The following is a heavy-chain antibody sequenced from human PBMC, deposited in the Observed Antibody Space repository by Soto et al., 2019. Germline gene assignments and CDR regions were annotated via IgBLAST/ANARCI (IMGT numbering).Heavy chain of an antibody. CDR2: IIVSHDRP. Sequence: VQLVQSGTEVKEPGASVRVSCKASGYTFTAHSLHWARQAPGQGLEWMGWIIVSHDRPRYAPQFQGRLTFETDRIGATAYMHLTRLTPEYTAVYFCAREPEDGAPRDYWGQGTPVVVSS. CDR3: AREPEDGAPRDY. CDR1: GYTFTAHS. V-gene: IGHV1-3*01. D-gene: IGHD2-8*01. J-gene: IGHJ4*02.